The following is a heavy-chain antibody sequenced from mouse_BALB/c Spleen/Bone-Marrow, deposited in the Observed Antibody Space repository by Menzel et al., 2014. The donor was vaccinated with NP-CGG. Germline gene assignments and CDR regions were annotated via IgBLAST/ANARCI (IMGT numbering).Heavy chain of an antibody. J-gene: IGHJ1*01. V-gene: IGHV5-6-3*01. CDR3: ARVYGWYFDV. CDR1: GFTFSSYG. CDR2: INNNGGST. Sequence: EVKLMESGGGLVQPGGSLKLSCVASGFTFSSYGMSWVRQTPDKRLELVATINNNGGSTYYPDSVKGQFTISRDNAKNTLYLQMSCLKSEDTAMYYCARVYGWYFDVWGAGTTVTVSS. D-gene: IGHD1-1*01.